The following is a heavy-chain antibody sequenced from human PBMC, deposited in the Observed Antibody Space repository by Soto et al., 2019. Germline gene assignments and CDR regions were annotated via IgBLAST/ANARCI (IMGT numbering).Heavy chain of an antibody. CDR2: FFWDDDT. Sequence: QITLTASGPTLVKPTQTLTLTCTFSGFSLSTHGVGVGWIRQPPGKALEWLAIFFWDDDTRYSLSLKNRLTITKDTSRNQVVLTMTNMDPADTATYYCARSRAAWVNAFDIWGQGTMVTVSS. CDR3: ARSRAAWVNAFDI. D-gene: IGHD6-25*01. J-gene: IGHJ3*02. CDR1: GFSLSTHGVG. V-gene: IGHV2-5*02.